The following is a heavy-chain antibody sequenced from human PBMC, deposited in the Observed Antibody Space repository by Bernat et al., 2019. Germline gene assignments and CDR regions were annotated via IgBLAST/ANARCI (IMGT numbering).Heavy chain of an antibody. CDR1: GFTFSSHT. CDR2: ILSDGSNE. V-gene: IGHV3-30*01. Sequence: QVQLVESGGGVVQPGRSLRLSCAASGFTFSSHTIHWVRQAPGKGLEWVALILSDGSNEYYADSVKGRFTVSRDNSKNTLYLQMNSLRAEDTAVYYCARDRGYTYGHNFDYWGQGNLVTVSS. D-gene: IGHD5-18*01. CDR3: ARDRGYTYGHNFDY. J-gene: IGHJ4*02.